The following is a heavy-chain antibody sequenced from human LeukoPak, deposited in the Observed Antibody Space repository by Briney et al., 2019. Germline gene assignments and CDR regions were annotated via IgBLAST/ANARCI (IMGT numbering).Heavy chain of an antibody. Sequence: ASVKVSCKASGGTFSSYAISWVRQAPGQGLEWMGRIIPILGIANYAQKFQGRVTITADKSTSTAYMELSSLRSEDTAVYYCAFPLAVAKAPFDYWGQGTLVTVSS. CDR3: AFPLAVAKAPFDY. CDR2: IIPILGIA. CDR1: GGTFSSYA. D-gene: IGHD6-19*01. V-gene: IGHV1-69*04. J-gene: IGHJ4*02.